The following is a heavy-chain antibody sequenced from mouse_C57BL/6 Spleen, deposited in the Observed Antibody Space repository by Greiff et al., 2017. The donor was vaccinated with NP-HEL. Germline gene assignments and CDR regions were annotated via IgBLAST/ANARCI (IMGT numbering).Heavy chain of an antibody. CDR1: GYTFTSYW. V-gene: IGHV1-69*01. CDR3: ASSDFYAMDY. Sequence: VQLQQSGAELVMPGASVKLSCKASGYTFTSYWMHWVKQRPGQGLEWIGEIDPSDSYTNYNQKFKGKSTLTVDKSSSTAYMHLSSLTSEDSAVYYCASSDFYAMDYWGQGTSVTVSS. D-gene: IGHD2-10*02. J-gene: IGHJ4*01. CDR2: IDPSDSYT.